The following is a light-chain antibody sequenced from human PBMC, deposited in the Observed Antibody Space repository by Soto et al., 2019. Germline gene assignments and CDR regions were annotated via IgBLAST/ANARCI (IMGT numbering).Light chain of an antibody. CDR1: QGISNY. CDR3: QKYNSAPPWT. CDR2: AAS. V-gene: IGKV1-27*01. J-gene: IGKJ1*01. Sequence: DIQMTQSPSSLCASVGDRVTITCRASQGISNYLAWYQQKPGKVPKLLIYAASTLQSGVPSRFSGSGSGTDFTLTISSLQPEDVATYYCQKYNSAPPWTFGQGTKVEIK.